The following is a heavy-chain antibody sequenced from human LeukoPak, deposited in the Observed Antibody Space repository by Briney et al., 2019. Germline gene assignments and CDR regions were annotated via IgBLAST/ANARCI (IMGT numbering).Heavy chain of an antibody. D-gene: IGHD1-14*01. CDR3: ARDTPGGFQH. CDR1: GGSISSYY. J-gene: IGHJ1*01. V-gene: IGHV4-59*01. Sequence: SETLSLTCIVSGGSISSYYWSWIRQPPGKGLEWIGYIYYSGSTNYNPSLKSRVTISVDTSKNQFSLKLSSVTAADTAVYYCARDTPGGFQHWGQGTLVTVSS. CDR2: IYYSGST.